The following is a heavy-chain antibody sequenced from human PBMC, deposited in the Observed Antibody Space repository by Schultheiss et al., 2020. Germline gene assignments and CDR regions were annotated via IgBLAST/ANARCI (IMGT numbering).Heavy chain of an antibody. CDR1: GFTFSSYA. V-gene: IGHV3-30-3*01. CDR3: ARGRSDWEARIFASFDY. CDR2: ISYDGSNK. D-gene: IGHD1-26*01. Sequence: GGSLRLSCAAYGFTFSSYAMHWVRQAPGKGLEWVAVISYDGSNKYYADSVKGRFTISRDNSKNTLYLQMNSLIAEDTAVYYCARGRSDWEARIFASFDYWGQETLVNVSS. J-gene: IGHJ4*02.